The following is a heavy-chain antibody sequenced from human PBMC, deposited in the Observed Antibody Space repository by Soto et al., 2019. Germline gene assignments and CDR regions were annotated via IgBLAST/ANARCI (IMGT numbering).Heavy chain of an antibody. D-gene: IGHD6-13*01. CDR1: GFTFRSYA. CDR2: ISGSGDST. V-gene: IGHV3-23*01. J-gene: IGHJ4*02. CDR3: ADSYPIATPDYFVY. Sequence: EVQLLESGGDLVQPGGSLRLSCAASGFTFRSYAMSWVRQAPGKGLEWVSSISGSGDSTYYADSVKGRFTISRDNSKNTLYLQMNGLRAEDTAVYYCADSYPIATPDYFVYWGQGTLVTVSS.